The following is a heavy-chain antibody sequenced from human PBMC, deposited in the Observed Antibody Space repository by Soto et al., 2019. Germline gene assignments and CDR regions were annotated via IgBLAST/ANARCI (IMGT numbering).Heavy chain of an antibody. J-gene: IGHJ4*02. V-gene: IGHV4-59*01. Sequence: LSLTCTVSGGSISSYYWSWIRQPPGKGLEWIGYIYYSGSTNYNPSLKSRVTISVDTSKNQFSLKLSSVTAADTAVYYCARARASYFDYWGQGTLVTVSS. CDR2: IYYSGST. CDR3: ARARASYFDY. CDR1: GGSISSYY.